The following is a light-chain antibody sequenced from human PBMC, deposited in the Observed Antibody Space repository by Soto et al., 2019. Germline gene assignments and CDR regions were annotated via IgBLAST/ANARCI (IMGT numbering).Light chain of an antibody. CDR1: SGSIASNY. CDR2: EDN. V-gene: IGLV6-57*03. J-gene: IGLJ3*02. CDR3: QSYDSSNRWV. Sequence: NFMLTQPHSVSESPGKTVTISCTRGSGSIASNYVQWYQQRPGSAPTTVIYEDNQRPSGVPDRFSGSIDSSSNSASLTISGLKTEDEADYYCQSYDSSNRWVFGGGTKVTVL.